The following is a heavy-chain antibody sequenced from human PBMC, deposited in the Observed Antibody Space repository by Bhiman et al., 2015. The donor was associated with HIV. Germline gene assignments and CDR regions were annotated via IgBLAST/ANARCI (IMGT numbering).Heavy chain of an antibody. V-gene: IGHV3-48*01. CDR2: ISSSSSTI. D-gene: IGHD4-17*01. CDR1: GFTFSSYS. Sequence: EVQLVESGGGLVQPGGSLRLSCAASGFTFSSYSMNWVRQAPGKGLEWVSYISSSSSTIYYADSVKGRFTISRDNSKNTVFLQMNSLRGEDTAVYYCARDRGGYGDYVTYYYGMDVWGRGTTVTVSS. J-gene: IGHJ6*02. CDR3: ARDRGGYGDYVTYYYGMDV.